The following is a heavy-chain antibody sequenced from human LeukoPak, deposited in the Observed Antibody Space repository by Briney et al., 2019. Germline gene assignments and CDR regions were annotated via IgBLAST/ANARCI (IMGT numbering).Heavy chain of an antibody. J-gene: IGHJ4*02. V-gene: IGHV4-59*08. CDR3: ARHSSLQGYYFDY. D-gene: IGHD6-6*01. CDR2: VHYSGST. Sequence: WETLSLTCTVSGDSISGYYWSWIRQPPGKGLEWIGNVHYSGSTTYHPSLQSRVTISVDTSKKQFSLKLRSVTAADSAVYYCARHSSLQGYYFDYWGRGTLVTVSS. CDR1: GDSISGYY.